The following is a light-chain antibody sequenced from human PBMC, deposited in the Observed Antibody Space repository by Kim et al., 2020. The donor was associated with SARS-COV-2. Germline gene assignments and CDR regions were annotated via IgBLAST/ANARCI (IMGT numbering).Light chain of an antibody. Sequence: PGKRTWLTGGGTNIERKSVHCDQQKPGRAPVLVIYDDSDRPSGIPERFSGSNSGNTATLTISRVEAGDEADYYCQVWDSSSDHPYVFGTGTKVTVL. J-gene: IGLJ1*01. CDR3: QVWDSSSDHPYV. CDR1: NIERKS. V-gene: IGLV3-21*03. CDR2: DDS.